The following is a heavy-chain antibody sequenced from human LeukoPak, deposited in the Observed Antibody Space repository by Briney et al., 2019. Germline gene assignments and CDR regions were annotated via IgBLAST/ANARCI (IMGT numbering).Heavy chain of an antibody. D-gene: IGHD3-9*01. CDR2: IYYSGNT. J-gene: IGHJ5*02. CDR1: GGSISSYY. Sequence: PSETLSLTCTVSGGSISSYYWSWIRQPPGKGLEWIGYIYYSGNTNYNPSLRSRVTLSVDPPKSQFSLKMTSVTPADTAIYYCARVHPSYNNLTGYHPVGWFDPWGQGTLVTVSS. V-gene: IGHV4-59*01. CDR3: ARVHPSYNNLTGYHPVGWFDP.